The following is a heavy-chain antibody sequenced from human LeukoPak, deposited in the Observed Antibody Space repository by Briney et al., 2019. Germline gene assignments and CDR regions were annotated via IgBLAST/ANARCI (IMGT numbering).Heavy chain of an antibody. Sequence: ASVKVSCKASGYTFTSYGISWVRQASGQGLEWMGWISAYNGNTNYAQKLQGRVTMTTDTSTSTAYMELRSLRSDDTAVYYCARGGKYYDSSGYYYDYWGQGTMVTVSS. CDR1: GYTFTSYG. CDR3: ARGGKYYDSSGYYYDY. CDR2: ISAYNGNT. D-gene: IGHD3-22*01. V-gene: IGHV1-18*01. J-gene: IGHJ3*01.